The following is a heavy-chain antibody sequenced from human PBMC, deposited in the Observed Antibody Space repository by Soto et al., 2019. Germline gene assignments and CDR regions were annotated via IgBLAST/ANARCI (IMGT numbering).Heavy chain of an antibody. CDR1: GFTFSSYW. V-gene: IGHV3-74*01. CDR3: ARGDFWSGYYSPLDY. CDR2: INSDGSST. D-gene: IGHD3-3*01. Sequence: GGSLRLSCAATGFTFSSYWMHWVRQAPGKGLVWVSRINSDGSSTSYADSVKGRFTISRDNAKNTLYLQMNSLRAEDTAVYYCARGDFWSGYYSPLDYWGQGTLVTVSS. J-gene: IGHJ4*02.